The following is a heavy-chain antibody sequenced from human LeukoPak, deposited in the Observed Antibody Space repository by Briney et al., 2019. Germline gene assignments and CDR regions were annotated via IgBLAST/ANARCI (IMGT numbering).Heavy chain of an antibody. CDR3: ASDNGYSYGN. V-gene: IGHV4-34*01. D-gene: IGHD5-18*01. CDR1: GGSFSGYY. Sequence: ASETLSLTCAVYGGSFSGYYWSWIRQPPGKGLEWIGEINHSGSTNYNPSLKSRVTMSVDTSKNQFSLKLTSVTAADTAVYYCASDNGYSYGNWGQGTLVTVSS. CDR2: INHSGST. J-gene: IGHJ4*02.